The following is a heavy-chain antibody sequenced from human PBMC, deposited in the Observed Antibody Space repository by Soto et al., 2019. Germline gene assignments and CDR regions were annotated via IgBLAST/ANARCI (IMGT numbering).Heavy chain of an antibody. CDR3: ARGAATGFDY. CDR2: IGKAGDT. Sequence: EVQLVESGGGLVQPGGSLRLSCAASGFTFSNYDMHWVRQGRGKGLEWVSGIGKAGDTYYVGSVRGRFTTSRENAKNSVYLQMNSLRAGDTAVYYCARGAATGFDYWGQGTLVTVSS. CDR1: GFTFSNYD. V-gene: IGHV3-13*04. J-gene: IGHJ4*02. D-gene: IGHD6-13*01.